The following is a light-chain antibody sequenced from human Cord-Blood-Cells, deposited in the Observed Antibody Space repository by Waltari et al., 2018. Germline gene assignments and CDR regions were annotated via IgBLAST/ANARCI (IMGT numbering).Light chain of an antibody. CDR1: SSDVGGYNY. CDR2: EVS. V-gene: IGLV2-8*01. J-gene: IGLJ3*02. CDR3: SSYAGSNNLG. Sequence: QSALTQPPSASASPGQSVTISCTGTSSDVGGYNYVSWYQQHPGKAPKLMIYEVSKRPSGAPDRFSGSKSGNTASLTVSGLQAEDEADYYCSSYAGSNNLGFGGGTKLTVL.